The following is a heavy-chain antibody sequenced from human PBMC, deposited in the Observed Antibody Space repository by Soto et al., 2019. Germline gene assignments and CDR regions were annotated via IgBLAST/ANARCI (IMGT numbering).Heavy chain of an antibody. V-gene: IGHV1-69*06. CDR2: IIPIFGTA. CDR3: ARAPSGCSGGSCYHFDY. CDR1: GGTFSSYA. D-gene: IGHD2-15*01. J-gene: IGHJ4*02. Sequence: SVKVSCKASGGTFSSYAISWVRQAPGQGLEWMGGIIPIFGTANYAQKFQGRVTITADKSTSTAYMELSSLRSEDTAVYYCARAPSGCSGGSCYHFDYWGQGTLVTVSS.